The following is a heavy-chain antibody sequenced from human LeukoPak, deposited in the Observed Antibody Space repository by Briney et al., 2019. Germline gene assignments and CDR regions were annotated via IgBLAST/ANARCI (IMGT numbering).Heavy chain of an antibody. CDR2: INHSGST. J-gene: IGHJ5*02. V-gene: IGHV4-34*01. Sequence: SETLSLTCAVYGGSFGGYYWSWIRQPPGKGLEWIGEINHSGSTNYNPSLKSRVTISVDTSKNQFSLKLSSVTAADTAVYYCAAWTGHCSSTSCTSYWFDPWGQGTLVTVSS. D-gene: IGHD2-2*01. CDR3: AAWTGHCSSTSCTSYWFDP. CDR1: GGSFGGYY.